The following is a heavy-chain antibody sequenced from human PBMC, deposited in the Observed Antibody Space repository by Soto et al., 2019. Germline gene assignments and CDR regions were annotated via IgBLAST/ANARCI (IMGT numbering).Heavy chain of an antibody. V-gene: IGHV3-23*01. CDR1: GFTFSSYA. D-gene: IGHD3-22*01. J-gene: IGHJ4*02. CDR2: ISGSGCST. Sequence: EVQLLESGGGLVQPGGSLRLSCAASGFTFSSYAMSWVRQAPGKGLEWVSAISGSGCSTYYADSVKGRFTISRDNSKNTLYLQMNSLRAEDTAVYYCAKAPVGSSGYYVYWGQGTLVTVSS. CDR3: AKAPVGSSGYYVY.